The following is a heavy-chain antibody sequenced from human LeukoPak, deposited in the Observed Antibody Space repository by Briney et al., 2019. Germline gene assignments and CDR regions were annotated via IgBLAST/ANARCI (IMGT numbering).Heavy chain of an antibody. D-gene: IGHD2-15*01. V-gene: IGHV3-7*01. CDR1: GFTFSSYW. Sequence: GGSLRLSCAASGFTFSSYWMSWVCQAPGKGLEWVANIKQDGSEKYYVDSVKGRFTISRDNAKNSLYLQMNSLRAEDTAVYYCARDGGSTLGYYYGMDVWGQGTTVTVSS. J-gene: IGHJ6*02. CDR3: ARDGGSTLGYYYGMDV. CDR2: IKQDGSEK.